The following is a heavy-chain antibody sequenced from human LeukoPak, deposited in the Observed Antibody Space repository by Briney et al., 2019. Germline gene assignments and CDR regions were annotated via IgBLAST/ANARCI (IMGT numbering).Heavy chain of an antibody. CDR2: ISYDGSNK. V-gene: IGHV3-30*04. D-gene: IGHD1-1*01. CDR3: ARGGWKQKTYYFDY. Sequence: SGGSLRLSCAASGFTFSSYAMHWVRQAPGKGLEWVAVISYDGSNKYYADSVKGRFTISRDNSKNTLYLQMNSLRAEDTAVYYCARGGWKQKTYYFDYWGQGTLVTVSS. CDR1: GFTFSSYA. J-gene: IGHJ4*02.